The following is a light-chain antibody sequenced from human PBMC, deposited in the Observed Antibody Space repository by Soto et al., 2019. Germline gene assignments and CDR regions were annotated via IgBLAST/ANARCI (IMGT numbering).Light chain of an antibody. Sequence: QSALTQPASVSGSPGQSITISCTGTSSDVGGYNYVSWYQQHPGKAPKLMIYEGSKRPSGVSNRFSGSKSGNTASLTISGLQAEDEADYYCCSYAGSNYVFGTGTKVTVL. CDR3: CSYAGSNYV. CDR1: SSDVGGYNY. V-gene: IGLV2-23*01. J-gene: IGLJ1*01. CDR2: EGS.